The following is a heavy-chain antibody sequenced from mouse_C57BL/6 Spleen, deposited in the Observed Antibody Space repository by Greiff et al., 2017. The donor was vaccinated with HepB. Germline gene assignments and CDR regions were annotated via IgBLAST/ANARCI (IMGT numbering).Heavy chain of an antibody. J-gene: IGHJ2*01. CDR2: IDPETGGT. Sequence: VQLQQSGAELVRPGASVTLSCKASGYTFTDYEMHWVKQTPVHGLEWIGAIDPETGGTAYNQKFKGKAILTADKSSSTAYMELRSLTSEDSAVYYCTRVDNYYGSSYGYWGQGTTLTVSS. CDR3: TRVDNYYGSSYGY. V-gene: IGHV1-15*01. CDR1: GYTFTDYE. D-gene: IGHD1-1*01.